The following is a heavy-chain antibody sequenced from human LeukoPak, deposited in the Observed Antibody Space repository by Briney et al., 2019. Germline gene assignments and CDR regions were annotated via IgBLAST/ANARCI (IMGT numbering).Heavy chain of an antibody. Sequence: PGGSLRLSCAASGFTFNNAWMSWVRQAPGKGLEWVAVISYDGSNKYYADSVKGRFTISRDNSKNTLYLQMNSLRAEDTAVYYCARDSSITMIGDAFDIWGQGTMVTVSS. CDR2: ISYDGSNK. D-gene: IGHD3-22*01. CDR1: GFTFNNAW. CDR3: ARDSSITMIGDAFDI. J-gene: IGHJ3*02. V-gene: IGHV3-30*03.